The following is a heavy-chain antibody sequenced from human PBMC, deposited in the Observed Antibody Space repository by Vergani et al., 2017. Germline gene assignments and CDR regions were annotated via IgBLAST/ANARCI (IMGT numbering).Heavy chain of an antibody. CDR1: GFTFDDYA. CDR3: AKGVVGYSYGYPDY. CDR2: ISWNSGSI. J-gene: IGHJ4*02. D-gene: IGHD5-18*01. V-gene: IGHV3-9*01. Sequence: EVQLVESGGGLVQPGRSLRLSCAASGFTFDDYAMHWVRQAPGKGLEWVSGISWNSGSIGYADSVKGRFTISRDNAKNSLYLQMNSLRAEDTALYYCAKGVVGYSYGYPDYWGQGTLVTVSS.